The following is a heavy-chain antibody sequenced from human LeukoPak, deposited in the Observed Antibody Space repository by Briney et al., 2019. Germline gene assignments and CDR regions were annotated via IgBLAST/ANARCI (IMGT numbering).Heavy chain of an antibody. CDR1: GSSIASLNW. V-gene: IGHV4-28*05. Sequence: SDTLSLTCSVSGSSIASLNWWGWIRPPPGKGLEWIGYIYYTGSIYYNPSLKSRVTMSVDTSKNQFSLRLSSVTAVDTAVYYCARKTDAKSYYPDWGQGTLVTVSS. CDR2: IYYTGSI. CDR3: ARKTDAKSYYPD. J-gene: IGHJ4*02. D-gene: IGHD3-10*01.